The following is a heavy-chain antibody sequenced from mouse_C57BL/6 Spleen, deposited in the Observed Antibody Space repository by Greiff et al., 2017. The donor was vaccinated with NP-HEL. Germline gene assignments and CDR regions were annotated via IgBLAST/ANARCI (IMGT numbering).Heavy chain of an antibody. CDR3: ASVHYGSRGYFDV. J-gene: IGHJ1*03. D-gene: IGHD1-1*01. CDR1: GYSITSGYY. V-gene: IGHV3-6*01. Sequence: ESGPGLVKPSQSLSLTCSVTGYSITSGYYWNWIRQFPGNKLEWMGYISYDGSNNYNPSLKNRISITRDTSKNQFFLKLNSVTTEDTATYYCASVHYGSRGYFDVWGTGTTVTVSS. CDR2: ISYDGSN.